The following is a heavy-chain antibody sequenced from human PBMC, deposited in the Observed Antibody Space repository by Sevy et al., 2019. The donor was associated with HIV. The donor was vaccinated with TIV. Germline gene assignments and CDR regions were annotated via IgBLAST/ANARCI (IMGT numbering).Heavy chain of an antibody. D-gene: IGHD2-8*02. Sequence: SETLSLTCAVYGGSFSGYYWSWIRQPPGKGLEWIGEITHSGGTNYNPSLKSRVTISVDTSKNQFSLRLNSVTAADTAGLYCGGHCPGRGCSHAFDIWGQGTMVTVSS. CDR2: ITHSGGT. J-gene: IGHJ3*02. V-gene: IGHV4-34*01. CDR1: GGSFSGYY. CDR3: GGHCPGRGCSHAFDI.